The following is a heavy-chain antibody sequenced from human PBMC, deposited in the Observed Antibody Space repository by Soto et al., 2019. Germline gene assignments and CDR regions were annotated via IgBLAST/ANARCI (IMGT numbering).Heavy chain of an antibody. D-gene: IGHD4-4*01. CDR2: IYYSGST. CDR3: ARGDYSKSYYFDY. CDR1: GGSLSSYY. Sequence: KPXETLTLTCTVSGGSLSSYYWSGIRQPPGKGLEWIGYIYYSGSTNYNPSLKSRVTISVDTSKNQFSLKLSSVTAADTAVYYCARGDYSKSYYFDYWGQGTLVTVSS. V-gene: IGHV4-59*01. J-gene: IGHJ4*02.